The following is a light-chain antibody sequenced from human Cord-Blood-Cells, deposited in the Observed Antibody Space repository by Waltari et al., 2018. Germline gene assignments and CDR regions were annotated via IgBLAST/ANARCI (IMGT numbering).Light chain of an antibody. V-gene: IGLV2-14*01. CDR2: DVS. CDR1: SSDVGGSNY. Sequence: QSALTQPASVSGSPGQSITISCTGTSSDVGGSNYVSWYQQHPGKAPKLLIYDVSNRPSGVSNLFSGSKSGNTASLTISGLQAEDEADYYCSSYTSSSTLVFGGGTKLTVL. J-gene: IGLJ2*01. CDR3: SSYTSSSTLV.